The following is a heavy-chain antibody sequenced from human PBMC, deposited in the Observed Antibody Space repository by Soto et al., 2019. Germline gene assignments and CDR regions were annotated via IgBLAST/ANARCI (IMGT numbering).Heavy chain of an antibody. CDR1: GFTFSASD. V-gene: IGHV3-13*01. Sequence: EVQLVESGGGSVQPGGSLGLSCAASGFTFSASDMHWVRQTTGGGLEWVAAIGTLHDTYYPDSVKGRFTISRDNARNSLNLQMNSLRAGDTGVYYCARQASYWDGGGGWLDPWGQGTLVTVSS. J-gene: IGHJ5*02. D-gene: IGHD2-8*02. CDR2: IGTLHDT. CDR3: ARQASYWDGGGGWLDP.